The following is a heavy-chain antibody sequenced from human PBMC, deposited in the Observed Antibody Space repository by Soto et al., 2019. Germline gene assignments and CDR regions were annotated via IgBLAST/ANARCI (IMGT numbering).Heavy chain of an antibody. CDR2: ISGSGGST. CDR1: ECIYSSDA. Sequence: GGSLRLSGAASECIYSSDARSWVRQAPGKGLEWVSAISGSGGSTYYADSVKGRFTISRDNSKNTLYLQMNSLRAEDTAVYYCAKAPGPSSGSYYLLDYWGQGTLVTVSS. CDR3: AKAPGPSSGSYYLLDY. V-gene: IGHV3-23*01. D-gene: IGHD3-10*01. J-gene: IGHJ4*02.